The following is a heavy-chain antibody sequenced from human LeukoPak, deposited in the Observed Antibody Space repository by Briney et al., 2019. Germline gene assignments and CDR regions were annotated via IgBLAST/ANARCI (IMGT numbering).Heavy chain of an antibody. CDR2: TSYDGSNR. V-gene: IGHV3-30*18. CDR3: GKPGGGDSGAFDI. Sequence: GGSLRLSCEASGFTFSTYGMHWVRQAPGKGLEWVAGTSYDGSNRVYTDSVKGRFTISRDNSKSTLYVQMNSLRPEDTAVYYCGKPGGGDSGAFDIWGQGTKVTVSS. CDR1: GFTFSTYG. J-gene: IGHJ3*02. D-gene: IGHD2-21*01.